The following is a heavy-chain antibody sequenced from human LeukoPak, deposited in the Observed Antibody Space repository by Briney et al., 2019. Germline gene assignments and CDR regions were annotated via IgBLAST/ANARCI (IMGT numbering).Heavy chain of an antibody. J-gene: IGHJ4*02. CDR1: GGSVSHYY. V-gene: IGHV4-59*02. D-gene: IGHD3-22*01. Sequence: SETLSLTCTVSGGSVSHYYWSWIRQPPGKGLEWIGYISYSGSTKYNPSLMSRVTISVDTSKNQFSLKLSSVTAADTAVYYCARLDYYHFDYWGQGTVVTVSS. CDR3: ARLDYYHFDY. CDR2: ISYSGST.